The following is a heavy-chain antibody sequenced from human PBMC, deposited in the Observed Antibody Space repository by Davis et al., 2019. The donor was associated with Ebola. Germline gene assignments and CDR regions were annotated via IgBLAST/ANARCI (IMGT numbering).Heavy chain of an antibody. V-gene: IGHV4-34*01. D-gene: IGHD5-12*01. CDR1: GGSFSGYY. CDR2: INHSGST. CDR3: ARRRSYSGYDDY. J-gene: IGHJ4*02. Sequence: SETLSLTCAVYGGSFSGYYWSWIRQPPGKGLEWIGEINHSGSTNYNPSLKSRVTISVDTSKYQFSPKLSSVTAADTAVYYCARRRSYSGYDDYWGQGTLVTVSS.